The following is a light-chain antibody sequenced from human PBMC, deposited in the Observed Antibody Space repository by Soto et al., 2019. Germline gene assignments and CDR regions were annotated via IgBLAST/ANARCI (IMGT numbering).Light chain of an antibody. J-gene: IGKJ1*01. CDR1: QRISNY. V-gene: IGKV1-27*01. Sequence: DIQITQSPSSLSASVGDTVTITCRANQRISNYLAWYQQKPGKVPELLIYGASTLQSGVPSRFSGSGFATDFTLTTSSLQPEDVATYYGQKYNTAFWAFGQGTKVEIK. CDR3: QKYNTAFWA. CDR2: GAS.